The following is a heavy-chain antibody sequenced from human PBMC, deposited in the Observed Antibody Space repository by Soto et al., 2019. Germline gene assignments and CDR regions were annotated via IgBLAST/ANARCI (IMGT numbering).Heavy chain of an antibody. V-gene: IGHV3-30*18. Sequence: QGKEMEWVAVISYDGSNKYYADSVKGRFTISRDNSKNTLYLQINSLRAEDTAVYYFAKYFVQAVVGIPAVRSVSAFLLTRSSDL. D-gene: IGHD2-2*01. CDR3: AKYFVQAVVGIPAVRSVSAFLLTRSSDL. J-gene: IGHJ2*01. CDR2: ISYDGSNK.